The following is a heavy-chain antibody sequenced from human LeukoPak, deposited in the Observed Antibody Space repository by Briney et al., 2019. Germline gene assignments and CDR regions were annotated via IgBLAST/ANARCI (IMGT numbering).Heavy chain of an antibody. Sequence: TGGSLRLSCAASGFTFSNYWMHWVRQAPEKGLVWVSRIKGDGTGTTYADPVKGRFTISRDNAKNTLHLQMNNLRAEDTAVYYCTSHLGAVRDYWGQGTLVTVSS. D-gene: IGHD1-26*01. V-gene: IGHV3-74*01. J-gene: IGHJ4*02. CDR2: IKGDGTGT. CDR1: GFTFSNYW. CDR3: TSHLGAVRDY.